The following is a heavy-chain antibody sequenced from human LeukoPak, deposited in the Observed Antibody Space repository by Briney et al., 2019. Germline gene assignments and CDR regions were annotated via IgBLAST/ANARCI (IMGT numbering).Heavy chain of an antibody. CDR1: GYTLTELS. D-gene: IGHD2-15*01. CDR2: FDPEDGET. Sequence: GASVKVSCKVSGYTLTELSMHWVRQAPGKGLEWMGGFDPEDGETIYAQKFQGRVTMTEDTSTDTAYMELSSLRSEDTAVYYCATYSPGPPTASFDCWGQGTLVTVSS. V-gene: IGHV1-24*01. CDR3: ATYSPGPPTASFDC. J-gene: IGHJ4*02.